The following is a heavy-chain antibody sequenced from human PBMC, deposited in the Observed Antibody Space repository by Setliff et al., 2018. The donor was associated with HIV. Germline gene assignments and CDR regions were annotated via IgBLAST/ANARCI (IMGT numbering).Heavy chain of an antibody. D-gene: IGHD3-22*01. CDR2: ITISSSYI. J-gene: IGHJ4*02. CDR1: GFTFSSYS. Sequence: GGSLRLSCAASGFTFSSYSMNWVRQAPGKGLEWVSSITISSSYIYYADSVKGRFTISRDNAKSSLYLQMNSLRAEDTAVYYCAADSSGYTFDYWGQGTLVTSPQ. V-gene: IGHV3-21*01. CDR3: AADSSGYTFDY.